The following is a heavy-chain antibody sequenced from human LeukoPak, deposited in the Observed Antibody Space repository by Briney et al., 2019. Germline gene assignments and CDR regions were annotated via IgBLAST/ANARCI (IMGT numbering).Heavy chain of an antibody. D-gene: IGHD5-12*01. CDR2: VSRSSRFT. J-gene: IGHJ4*02. CDR1: GFAFSTYS. CDR3: ARVSDAFDYFFDS. V-gene: IGHV3-21*01. Sequence: GGSLRLSCAASGFAFSTYSMNWVREAPGKGLEWVSSVSRSSRFTFYADSVQGRFTISRDDAKDSLFLQMNSLRAEDTAVYYCARVSDAFDYFFDSWGQGTLVTVSS.